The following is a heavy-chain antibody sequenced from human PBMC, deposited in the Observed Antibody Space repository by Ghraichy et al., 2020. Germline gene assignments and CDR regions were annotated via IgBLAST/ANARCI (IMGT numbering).Heavy chain of an antibody. CDR2: ISTSGTT. V-gene: IGHV3-66*04. CDR3: TRPTGSFYFYSMDV. D-gene: IGHD2-15*01. CDR1: GFTVRGSD. J-gene: IGHJ6*02. Sequence: GSLNISCAASGFTVRGSDMSWVRQAPGKGLEWLSVISTSGTTQYAESVKGRVTISRDNSKNTVYLEMNSLRVEDTALYYCTRPTGSFYFYSMDVWGQGTTVTVSS.